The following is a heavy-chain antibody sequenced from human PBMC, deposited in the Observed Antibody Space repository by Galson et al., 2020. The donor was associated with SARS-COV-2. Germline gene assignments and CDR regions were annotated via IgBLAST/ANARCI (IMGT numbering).Heavy chain of an antibody. V-gene: IGHV3-30*04. CDR1: AFTFSTYA. J-gene: IGHJ4*02. D-gene: IGHD1-26*01. CDR3: ARSGGSYYLAFDY. Sequence: GGSLRLSCAASAFTFSTYAMHWVRRAPGKGLEWVAVISYDGTNKYYADSVKGRFTISRDNSKNTLYLQMNSLRAEDTAVYYCARSGGSYYLAFDYWGQGTLVTVSS. CDR2: ISYDGTNK.